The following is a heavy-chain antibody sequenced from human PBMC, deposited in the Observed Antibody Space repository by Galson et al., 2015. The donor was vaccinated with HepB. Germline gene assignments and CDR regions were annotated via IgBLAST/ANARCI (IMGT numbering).Heavy chain of an antibody. CDR2: ISGCGDST. CDR1: GLTFSSYA. CDR3: AKASECFYPYGMDV. J-gene: IGHJ6*02. Sequence: SLRLSCAASGLTFSSYAMSWVRQAPGKGLEWVSGISGCGDSTYNADSVKGRFTISRDNSENTLYLQINSLRAEDTALYYCAKASECFYPYGMDVWGQGTTVIVSS. D-gene: IGHD3-16*01. V-gene: IGHV3-23*01.